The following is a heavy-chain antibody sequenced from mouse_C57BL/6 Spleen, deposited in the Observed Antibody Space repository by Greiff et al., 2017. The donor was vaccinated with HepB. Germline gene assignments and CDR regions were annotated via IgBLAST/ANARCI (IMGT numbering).Heavy chain of an antibody. D-gene: IGHD1-1*01. J-gene: IGHJ3*01. CDR3: SDYDGSSWFAY. CDR1: GYTFTDYE. Sequence: QVHVKQSGAELVRPGASVTLSCKASGYTFTDYEMHWVKQTPVHGLEWIGAIDPETGGTAYNQKFKGKAILTADKSSSTAYMELRSLTSEDSAVYYCSDYDGSSWFAYWGQGTLVTVSA. V-gene: IGHV1-15*01. CDR2: IDPETGGT.